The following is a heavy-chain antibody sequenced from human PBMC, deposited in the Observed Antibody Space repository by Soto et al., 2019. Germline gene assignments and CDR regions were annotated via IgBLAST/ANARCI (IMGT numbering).Heavy chain of an antibody. Sequence: GGSLRLSCAASGFTFSSYAMHWVRQAPGKGLEWLAVISYDGSNKYYAVSVKGRFTISRDNSKNTLYLQMNSLRPEDTAVYYCASNFSSGYYSFDYWGQGTLVTVSS. CDR2: ISYDGSNK. J-gene: IGHJ4*02. CDR3: ASNFSSGYYSFDY. D-gene: IGHD3-3*01. CDR1: GFTFSSYA. V-gene: IGHV3-30-3*01.